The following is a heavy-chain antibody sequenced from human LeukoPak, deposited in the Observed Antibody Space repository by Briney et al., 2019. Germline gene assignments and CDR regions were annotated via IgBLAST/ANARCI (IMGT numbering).Heavy chain of an antibody. CDR2: ISAYNGNT. CDR1: GYTFNNYG. V-gene: IGHV1-18*01. J-gene: IGHJ3*02. CDR3: AREGPQYSGTYYGAAFDI. Sequence: ASVKVSCKASGYTFNNYGFTWVRQAPGQGLEWMGWISAYNGNTNYEQKFQGRVTMTTDASTSIAYMELRSLRSDDTAMYYCAREGPQYSGTYYGAAFDIWGQGTMVTVSS. D-gene: IGHD1-26*01.